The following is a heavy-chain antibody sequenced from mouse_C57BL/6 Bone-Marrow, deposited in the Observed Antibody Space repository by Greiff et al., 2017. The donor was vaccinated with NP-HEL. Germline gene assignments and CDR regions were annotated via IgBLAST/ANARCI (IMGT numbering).Heavy chain of an antibody. V-gene: IGHV1-18*01. CDR2: INPNNGGT. J-gene: IGHJ2*01. Sequence: VQLQQSGPELVKPGASVKIPCKASGYTFTDYNMDWVKQSHGKSLEWIGDINPNNGGTIYNQKFKGKATLTVDKSSSTAYMELRSLTSEDTAVYYCARVYDYDGDFDYWGQGTTLTVSS. CDR1: GYTFTDYN. CDR3: ARVYDYDGDFDY. D-gene: IGHD2-4*01.